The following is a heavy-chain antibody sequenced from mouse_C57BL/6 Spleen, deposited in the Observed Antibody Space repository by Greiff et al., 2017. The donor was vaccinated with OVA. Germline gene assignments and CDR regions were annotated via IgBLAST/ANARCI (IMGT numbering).Heavy chain of an antibody. D-gene: IGHD4-1*01. CDR2: IYPGSGST. CDR3: AMEAGTGSWFAY. V-gene: IGHV1-55*01. J-gene: IGHJ3*01. CDR1: GYTFTSYW. Sequence: VQLQQPGAELMKPGASVKMSCKASGYTFTSYWITWVKQRPGQGLEWIGDIYPGSGSTNYNEKFKSKATLTVDTSSSTAYMQLSSLTSEDSAVYYCAMEAGTGSWFAYWGQGTLVTVSA.